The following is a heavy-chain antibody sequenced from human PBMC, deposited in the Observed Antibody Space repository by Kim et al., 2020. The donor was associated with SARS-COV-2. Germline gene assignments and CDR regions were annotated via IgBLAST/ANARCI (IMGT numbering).Heavy chain of an antibody. CDR3: ARRGMERDGYNLFPNWYFDL. V-gene: IGHV3-11*06. Sequence: RFTISRDNAKNSLYLQMNSLRAEDTAVYYCARRGMERDGYNLFPNWYFDLWGRGTLVTVSS. D-gene: IGHD5-12*01. J-gene: IGHJ2*01.